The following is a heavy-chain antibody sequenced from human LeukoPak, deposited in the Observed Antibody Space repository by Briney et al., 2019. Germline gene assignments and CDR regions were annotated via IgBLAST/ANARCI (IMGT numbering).Heavy chain of an antibody. CDR2: INPNSGGT. V-gene: IGHV1-2*02. J-gene: IGHJ5*02. CDR3: ARDAEIPRYKWINRWFDP. D-gene: IGHD1/OR15-1a*01. Sequence: ASVKVSCKASGYTFTGYYMHWVRQAPGPGLEWMGWINPNSGGTNYAQTFHGRVTMTRDTSISTAYMEMSRLRSDDTAVYYCARDAEIPRYKWINRWFDPWGQGTLVTVSS. CDR1: GYTFTGYY.